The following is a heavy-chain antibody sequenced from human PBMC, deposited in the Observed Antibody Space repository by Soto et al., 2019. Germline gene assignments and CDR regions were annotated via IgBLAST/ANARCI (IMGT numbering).Heavy chain of an antibody. CDR1: GGSISNNAW. V-gene: IGHV4-4*02. J-gene: IGHJ4*02. CDR3: ARDTGDRAFDY. Sequence: QVQLQESGPGLVKPSGTLSLTCAVSGGSISNNAWWSWVRKSPGKGLEWIGEIYHSGSTNYRSSLKSRVTMSIDISKNQFSLRLSSVTAADTAVYYCARDTGDRAFDYWGQGILVTVSS. D-gene: IGHD3-10*01. CDR2: IYHSGST.